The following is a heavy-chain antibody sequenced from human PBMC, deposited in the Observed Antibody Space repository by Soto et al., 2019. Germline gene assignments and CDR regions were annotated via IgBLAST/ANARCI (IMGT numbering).Heavy chain of an antibody. CDR3: ARGLHYDSVSLDDY. V-gene: IGHV1-69*02. CDR2: IIPILGIA. D-gene: IGHD3-22*01. J-gene: IGHJ4*02. Sequence: QVQLVQSGAEVKKPGSSVKVSCKASGGTFSSYTISWVRQAPGQGLEWMGRIIPILGIAKYAQKFQGRVTITADKSTSTAYMELSSPRSEDTAVYYCARGLHYDSVSLDDYWGQGTLVTVSS. CDR1: GGTFSSYT.